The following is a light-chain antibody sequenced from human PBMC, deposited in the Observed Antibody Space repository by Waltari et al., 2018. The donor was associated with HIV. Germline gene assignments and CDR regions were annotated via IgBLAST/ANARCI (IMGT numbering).Light chain of an antibody. V-gene: IGLV2-14*03. J-gene: IGLJ3*02. CDR2: DVS. CDR1: RRHVGGYNY. Sequence: SALTPPASVSGSPGPSITISCTGTRRHVGGYNYVSWYQQYPGKAPKLMIYDVSNRPSGVSNRFSGSKSGNTASLTISGLQAEDEADYYCSSYTSSSTLVFGGGTKLTVL. CDR3: SSYTSSSTLV.